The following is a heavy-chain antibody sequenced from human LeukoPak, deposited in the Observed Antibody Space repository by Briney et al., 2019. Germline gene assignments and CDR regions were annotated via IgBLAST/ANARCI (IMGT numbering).Heavy chain of an antibody. CDR1: GFTFSSYE. CDR3: AREGGYSGYDFDY. J-gene: IGHJ4*02. D-gene: IGHD5-12*01. CDR2: ISSSGSTI. V-gene: IGHV3-48*03. Sequence: PGGSLRLSCAASGFTFSSYEMNWVRQAPGKRLEWVSYISSSGSTIYYADSVKGRFTISRDNAKNSLYLQMNSLRAEDTAVYYCAREGGYSGYDFDYWGQGTLVTVSS.